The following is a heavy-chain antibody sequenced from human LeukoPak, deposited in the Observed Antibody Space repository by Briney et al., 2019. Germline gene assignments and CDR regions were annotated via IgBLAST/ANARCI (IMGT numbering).Heavy chain of an antibody. CDR1: GGTFSNHA. V-gene: IGHV1-69*01. CDR2: ITPIFGTG. D-gene: IGHD2-2*01. Sequence: SVKVSCKASGGTFSNHAINWVRQAPGQGLEWVGGITPIFGTGNYLQKLQGRATITADESTSTVYMELNRLRFEDTAIYYCARASSDDTAMATPFAYWGQGTLVTVSS. CDR3: ARASSDDTAMATPFAY. J-gene: IGHJ4*02.